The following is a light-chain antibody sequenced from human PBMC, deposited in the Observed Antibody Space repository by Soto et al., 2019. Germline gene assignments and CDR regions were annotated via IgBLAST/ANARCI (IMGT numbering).Light chain of an antibody. CDR1: QSVSSNY. V-gene: IGKV3-20*01. CDR3: HQYNNWPPWT. CDR2: GAS. J-gene: IGKJ1*01. Sequence: EIVLTQSPGTLSLSPGERATLSCRASQSVSSNYLAWYQQKPGQAPRLLIYGASSRATGIPDRFSGSGSGTDFTLTISSLQSEDFAVYYCHQYNNWPPWTFGQGTKVDTK.